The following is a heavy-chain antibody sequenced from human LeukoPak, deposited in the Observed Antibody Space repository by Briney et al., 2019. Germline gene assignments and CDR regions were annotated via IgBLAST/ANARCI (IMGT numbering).Heavy chain of an antibody. CDR2: INWYGGST. J-gene: IGHJ4*02. CDR3: ARDGGHDYGGNDY. Sequence: GINWYGGSTGYADSVKGRFTISRDNAKNSLYLQMNSLRAEDTALYYCARDGGHDYGGNDYWGQGTLVTVSS. V-gene: IGHV3-20*03. D-gene: IGHD4-23*01.